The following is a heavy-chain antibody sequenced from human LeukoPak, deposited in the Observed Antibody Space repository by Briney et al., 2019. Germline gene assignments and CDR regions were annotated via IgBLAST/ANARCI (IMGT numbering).Heavy chain of an antibody. CDR1: GFTFSDHY. Sequence: GGSLRLSCAASGFTFSDHYMDWVRQAPGKGLEWVRRTRNKANSYTTEYAASVKGRFTISRDDSKNSLYLQMNSLKTEDTAVYYCARDLGGSYYGGYYFDYWGQGTLVTVSS. J-gene: IGHJ4*02. CDR3: ARDLGGSYYGGYYFDY. CDR2: TRNKANSYTT. V-gene: IGHV3-72*01. D-gene: IGHD1-26*01.